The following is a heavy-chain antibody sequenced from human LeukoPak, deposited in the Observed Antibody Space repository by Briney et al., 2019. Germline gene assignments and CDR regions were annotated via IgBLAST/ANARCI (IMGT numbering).Heavy chain of an antibody. V-gene: IGHV4-4*07. CDR3: ARGPVYQLPRPSFVMDV. CDR1: GGSISSYY. Sequence: SETLSLTCTVSGGSISSYYWSWIRQPAGKGLEWIGRIYTSGSTNYNPSLKSRVTMSVDTSKNQFSLKLSSVTAADTAVYYCARGPVYQLPRPSFVMDVWGQGTTVTVSS. D-gene: IGHD2-2*01. CDR2: IYTSGST. J-gene: IGHJ6*02.